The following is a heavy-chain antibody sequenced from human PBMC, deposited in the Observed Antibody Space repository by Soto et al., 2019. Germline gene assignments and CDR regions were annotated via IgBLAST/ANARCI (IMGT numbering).Heavy chain of an antibody. Sequence: QVQLVQSGAEVKKPGSSVKVSCKASGGTFSSYAISWVRQAPGQGLEWMGGIIRIFGTANYAQKLQGRVTITADESTSTAYMELGSLRSEDTAVYYCARGGAGYCSGGSCYLGDYWGQGTLVTVSS. CDR3: ARGGAGYCSGGSCYLGDY. CDR1: GGTFSSYA. CDR2: IIRIFGTA. J-gene: IGHJ4*02. V-gene: IGHV1-69*01. D-gene: IGHD2-15*01.